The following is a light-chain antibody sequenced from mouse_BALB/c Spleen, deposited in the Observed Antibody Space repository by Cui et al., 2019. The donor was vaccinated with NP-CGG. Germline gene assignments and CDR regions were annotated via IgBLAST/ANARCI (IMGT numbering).Light chain of an antibody. CDR1: TGAVTTSNY. CDR2: GTN. Sequence: HAVVTQESALTTSPGETVTLTCRSSTGAVTTSNYANWVQEKPDHLFTGLIGGTNNRAPGVPARFSGSLIGDKAALTITGAQTEDEAIYFCALWSSNHWVFGGGTKLTVL. CDR3: ALWSSNHWV. J-gene: IGLJ1*01. V-gene: IGLV1*01.